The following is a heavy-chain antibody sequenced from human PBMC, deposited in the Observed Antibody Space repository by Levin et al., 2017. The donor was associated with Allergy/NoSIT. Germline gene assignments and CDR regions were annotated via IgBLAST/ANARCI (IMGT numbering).Heavy chain of an antibody. CDR1: GFTFSSYW. J-gene: IGHJ4*02. V-gene: IGHV3-7*04. CDR3: ARLITFIDGGNFDS. CDR2: IKQDGSEI. D-gene: IGHD3-16*01. Sequence: GESLKISCAASGFTFSSYWMSWVRQAPGKGLEWVANIKQDGSEIYYVDSVKGRFTISRDNAKNSLYLQMNSLRAEDTDVFYCARLITFIDGGNFDSWGQGTLVTVSS.